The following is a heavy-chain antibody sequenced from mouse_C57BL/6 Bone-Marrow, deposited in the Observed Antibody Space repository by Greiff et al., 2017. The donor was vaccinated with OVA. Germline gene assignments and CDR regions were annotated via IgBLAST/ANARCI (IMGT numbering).Heavy chain of an antibody. CDR3: ARSGYGLRRDFDY. CDR2: IYPGSGST. CDR1: GYTFTSYW. V-gene: IGHV1-55*01. D-gene: IGHD2-4*01. Sequence: QVQLQQPGAELVKPGASVKMSCKASGYTFTSYWITWVKQRPGQGLEWIGDIYPGSGSTNYNEKFKSKATLTVDTSSSTAYMQLSSLTSEDSAVYYCARSGYGLRRDFDYWGQGTTLTVSS. J-gene: IGHJ2*01.